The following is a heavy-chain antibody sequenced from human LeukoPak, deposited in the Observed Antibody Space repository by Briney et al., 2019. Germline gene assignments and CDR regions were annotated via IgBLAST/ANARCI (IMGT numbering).Heavy chain of an antibody. CDR2: ISAYNGNT. Sequence: ASVKVSCKASGYTFTNYGISWVRQAPGQGLEWMGWISAYNGNTNYAQKFQGRVTMTRDTSISTAYMELSRLRSDDTAVYFCARGIAARYWGQGTLVTVSS. CDR1: GYTFTNYG. CDR3: ARGIAARY. D-gene: IGHD6-13*01. J-gene: IGHJ4*02. V-gene: IGHV1-18*01.